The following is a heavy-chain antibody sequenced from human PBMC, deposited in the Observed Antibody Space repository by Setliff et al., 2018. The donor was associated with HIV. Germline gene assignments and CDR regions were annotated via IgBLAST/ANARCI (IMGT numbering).Heavy chain of an antibody. CDR1: GFTFDDYA. CDR3: TKDSGDGYNYVAYYFDY. Sequence: HPGGSLRLSCAASGFTFDDYAMHWVRQAPGKGLEWVSGIGWNSGSIGYADSVKGRFTISRDNAKNSLYLQMNSLRAEDKALYYCTKDSGDGYNYVAYYFDYWGQGTLVTVSS. J-gene: IGHJ4*02. CDR2: IGWNSGSI. V-gene: IGHV3-9*01. D-gene: IGHD5-12*01.